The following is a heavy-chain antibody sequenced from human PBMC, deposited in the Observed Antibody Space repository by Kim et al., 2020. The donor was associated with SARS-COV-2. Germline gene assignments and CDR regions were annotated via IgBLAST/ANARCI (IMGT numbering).Heavy chain of an antibody. V-gene: IGHV3-30-3*01. CDR1: GFTFSSYA. CDR2: ISYDGSNK. J-gene: IGHJ3*02. CDR3: ARDHGQEAFDI. Sequence: GGSLRLSCAASGFTFSSYAMHWVRQAPGKGLEWVAVISYDGSNKYYADSVKGRFTISRDNSKNTLYLQMNSLRAEDTAVYYCARDHGQEAFDIWGQGTMVTVSS.